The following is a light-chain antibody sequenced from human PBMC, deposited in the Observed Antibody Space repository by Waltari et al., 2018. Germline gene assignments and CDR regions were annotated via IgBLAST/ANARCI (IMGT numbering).Light chain of an antibody. CDR1: QSVSTY. CDR2: DAS. CDR3: QRRSNWAP. V-gene: IGKV3-11*01. J-gene: IGKJ5*01. Sequence: EIVLTQAPATLPFSPGERATLSCRASQSVSTYLAWYQQKPGQAPRLLIYDASNRATGIPARFSGRESGTDFTLTISSPEPEDFAVYYCQRRSNWAPFGPGTRLEI.